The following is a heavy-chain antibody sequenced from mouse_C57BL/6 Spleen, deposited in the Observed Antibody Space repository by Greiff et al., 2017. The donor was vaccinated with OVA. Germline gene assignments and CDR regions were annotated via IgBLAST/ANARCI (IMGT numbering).Heavy chain of an antibody. D-gene: IGHD2-3*01. CDR3: TRAYDGYYVGDY. CDR2: ISSGGDYI. Sequence: EVKVVESGEGLVKPGGSLKLSCAASGFTFSSYAMSWVRQTPEKRLEWVAYISSGGDYIYYADTVKGRFTISRDNARNTLYLQMSSLKSEDTAMYYCTRAYDGYYVGDYWGQGTTLTVSS. CDR1: GFTFSSYA. J-gene: IGHJ2*01. V-gene: IGHV5-9-1*02.